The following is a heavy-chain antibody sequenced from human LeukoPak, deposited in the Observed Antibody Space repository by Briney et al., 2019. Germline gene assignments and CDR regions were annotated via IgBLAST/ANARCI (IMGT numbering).Heavy chain of an antibody. CDR3: ARGPITMIVQVDY. J-gene: IGHJ4*02. Sequence: SVKVSCKASGYTFTSYAMNWVRQAPGQGLEWMGWINTNTGNPTYAQGFTGRFVFSLDTSVSTAYLQISSLKAEDTAVYYCARGPITMIVQVDYWGQGTLVTASS. V-gene: IGHV7-4-1*02. D-gene: IGHD3-22*01. CDR1: GYTFTSYA. CDR2: INTNTGNP.